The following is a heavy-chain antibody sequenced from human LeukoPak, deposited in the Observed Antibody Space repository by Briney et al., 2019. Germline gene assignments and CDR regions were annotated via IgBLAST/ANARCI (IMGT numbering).Heavy chain of an antibody. Sequence: ASETLSLTCTVSGGSMSNSYWSWIRQPPGKGLEWSGYISYRGDTSYNPSLKSRVTISEDTSKNQFSLKLSSVTAADTAVYFCARQISYSNAWTTIWGQGTMVTVSS. CDR1: GGSMSNSY. CDR2: ISYRGDT. J-gene: IGHJ3*02. D-gene: IGHD5-18*01. V-gene: IGHV4-59*08. CDR3: ARQISYSNAWTTI.